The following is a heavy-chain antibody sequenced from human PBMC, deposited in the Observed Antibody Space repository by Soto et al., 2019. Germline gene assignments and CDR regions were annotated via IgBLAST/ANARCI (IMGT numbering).Heavy chain of an antibody. Sequence: GGSLRLSCAASGFTFSSYSMYWVRQAPGTGLEWVSSISISSSYIYYADSVKGRFTISRDNAKNTLYLQMNSLRAEDTAVYYCARGDITSFGGVIIGPYFDYWGQGTLVTVSS. V-gene: IGHV3-21*01. CDR1: GFTFSSYS. CDR3: ARGDITSFGGVIIGPYFDY. J-gene: IGHJ4*02. CDR2: ISISSSYI. D-gene: IGHD3-3*01.